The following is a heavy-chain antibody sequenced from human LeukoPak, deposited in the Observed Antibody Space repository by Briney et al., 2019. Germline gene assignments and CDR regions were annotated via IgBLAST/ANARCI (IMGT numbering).Heavy chain of an antibody. CDR1: GFTVSSNS. V-gene: IGHV3-53*01. Sequence: GGSLRLSCTVSGFTVSSNSMSWVRQAPGKGLEWVSFIYSDNTHYSYTVKGRFTISRDKSKNTLYLQMNRLRAEDTAVYYCASRAGAYSHPYAYWGQGPLVPVS. D-gene: IGHD4/OR15-4a*01. CDR2: IYSDNT. CDR3: ASRAGAYSHPYAY. J-gene: IGHJ4*02.